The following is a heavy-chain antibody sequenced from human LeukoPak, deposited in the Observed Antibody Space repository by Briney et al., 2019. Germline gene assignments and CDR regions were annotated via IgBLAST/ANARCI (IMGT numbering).Heavy chain of an antibody. D-gene: IGHD2-2*01. CDR1: GFTFSNYW. J-gene: IGHJ1*01. CDR2: IKQDGSEK. CDR3: ATYSSSNAREFQY. Sequence: AGGSLRLSCAASGFTFSNYWMSWVRQAPGKGLEWVANIKQDGSEKYYVDSVRGRFTISRDNAKISLYLQMNSLRAEDTAVYYCATYSSSNAREFQYWGQGTLVTVFS. V-gene: IGHV3-7*01.